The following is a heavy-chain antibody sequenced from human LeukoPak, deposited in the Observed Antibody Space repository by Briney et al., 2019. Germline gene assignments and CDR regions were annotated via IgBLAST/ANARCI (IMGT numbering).Heavy chain of an antibody. Sequence: GGSLRLSCAASGFTFSGSDMHWVRQASGKGLEWVGRIRIKTNSYATEYAASVKGRFTISRDDSKNTAYLQMNSLKTEDTAVYYCTTLDFDYWGQGTLVTVSS. V-gene: IGHV3-73*01. CDR2: IRIKTNSYAT. CDR3: TTLDFDY. J-gene: IGHJ4*02. CDR1: GFTFSGSD.